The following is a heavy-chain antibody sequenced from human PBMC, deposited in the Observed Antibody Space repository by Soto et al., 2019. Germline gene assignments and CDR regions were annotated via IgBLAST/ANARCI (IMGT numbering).Heavy chain of an antibody. J-gene: IGHJ5*02. D-gene: IGHD6-13*01. CDR1: GGSISSSRSY. V-gene: IGHV4-39*01. Sequence: QLQLQESGPGLVKPSETLSLTCNVSGGSISSSRSYWAWFRQPPGKELEWIANIFYAGNTYYNPSLKSRVTVSVDTSKNQYALKLDSVTAADTAVYYCARQAAAPGNELWFDPWGQGTLVTVSS. CDR3: ARQAAAPGNELWFDP. CDR2: IFYAGNT.